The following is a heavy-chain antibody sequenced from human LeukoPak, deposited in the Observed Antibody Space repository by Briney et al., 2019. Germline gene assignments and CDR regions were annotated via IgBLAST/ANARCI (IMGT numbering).Heavy chain of an antibody. V-gene: IGHV4-39*01. CDR3: ARHSKDIVVVVAALNWFDP. Sequence: SETLSLTCTVSGGSISSSSYYWGWIRQPPGKGLEWIGSIYYSGSTYHNPSLKSRVTISVDTSKNQFSLKLSSVTAADTAVYYCARHSKDIVVVVAALNWFDPWGQGTLVTVSS. CDR1: GGSISSSSYY. D-gene: IGHD2-15*01. J-gene: IGHJ5*02. CDR2: IYYSGST.